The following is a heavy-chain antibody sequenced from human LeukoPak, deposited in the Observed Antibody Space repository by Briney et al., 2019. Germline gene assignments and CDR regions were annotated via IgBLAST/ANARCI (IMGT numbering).Heavy chain of an antibody. V-gene: IGHV3-64*01. CDR3: ARGGSAAAS. CDR2: ISSNGGST. D-gene: IGHD3-10*01. Sequence: GGSLRLSCAASGFTFSSYAMHWVRQAPGKGLEYVSAISSNGGSTYYANSVKGRFTIPRDNSKNTLYLQMGSLRAEDMAVYYCARGGSAAASWGQGTLVTVSS. J-gene: IGHJ4*02. CDR1: GFTFSSYA.